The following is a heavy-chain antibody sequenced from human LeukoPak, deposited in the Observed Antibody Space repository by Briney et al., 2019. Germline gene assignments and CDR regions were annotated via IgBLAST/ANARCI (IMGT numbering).Heavy chain of an antibody. J-gene: IGHJ6*03. CDR3: ARGSHPQKIPLVRGGERTYYMDV. CDR2: ISSSSSYR. D-gene: IGHD3-10*01. V-gene: IGHV3-21*01. Sequence: PGGSLRLSCAASGFTLSSYSMNWVRQAPGKGLEWVSSISSSSSYRYYADSVRGRFTISRDNAKFSLFLQMNSLRAEDTAIYYCARGSHPQKIPLVRGGERTYYMDVWGKGTTVTISS. CDR1: GFTLSSYS.